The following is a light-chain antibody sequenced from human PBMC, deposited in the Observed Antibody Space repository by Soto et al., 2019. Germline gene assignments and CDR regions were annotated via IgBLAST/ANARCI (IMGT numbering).Light chain of an antibody. CDR1: QGINKD. V-gene: IGKV1-17*03. Sequence: DIQMTQSPSVMSASVGDRVTITCRASQGINKDLVWFQQKPGKVPKRLIYGASSFQNGAPSRFSGSGSGTEFTLTIDNLQPEDLATYYCLQHSSFPRTFGQGTMLYFK. CDR3: LQHSSFPRT. J-gene: IGKJ2*01. CDR2: GAS.